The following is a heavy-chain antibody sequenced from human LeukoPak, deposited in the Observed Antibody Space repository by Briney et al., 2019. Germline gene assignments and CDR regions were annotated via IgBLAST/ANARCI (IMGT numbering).Heavy chain of an antibody. CDR1: GYTFTSYY. CDR2: INPSGGST. CDR3: ARTRYCSGGSCYWGGFYYFDY. V-gene: IGHV1-46*01. Sequence: ASVKVSCKASGYTFTSYYMHWVRQAPGQGLEWMGIINPSGGSTSYAQEFQGRVTMTRDTSTSTVYMELSSLRSEDTAVYYCARTRYCSGGSCYWGGFYYFDYWGQGTLVTVSS. J-gene: IGHJ4*02. D-gene: IGHD2-15*01.